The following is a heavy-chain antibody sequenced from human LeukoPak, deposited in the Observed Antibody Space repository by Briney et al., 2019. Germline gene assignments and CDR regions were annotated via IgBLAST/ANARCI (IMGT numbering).Heavy chain of an antibody. CDR3: ARAGHNSNSGGYDF. Sequence: AAVKVSCMPSGYTFIDHYLHWVRQAPGQGLESLGWIDPDTGDTNYPPKFQGRVTMSKDTSISTAYMELNRLRSGDPAVYYCARAGHNSNSGGYDFWGLGTLVTVSS. CDR2: IDPDTGDT. CDR1: GYTFIDHY. J-gene: IGHJ4*02. V-gene: IGHV1-2*02. D-gene: IGHD3-22*01.